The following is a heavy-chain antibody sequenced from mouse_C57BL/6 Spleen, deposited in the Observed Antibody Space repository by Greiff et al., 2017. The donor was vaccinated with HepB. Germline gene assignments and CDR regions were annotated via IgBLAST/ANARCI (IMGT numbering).Heavy chain of an antibody. V-gene: IGHV1-4*01. Sequence: VQLQQSGAELARPGASVKMSCKASCYTFTSYTMHWVKQRPGQGLEWIGYINPSSGYTKYNQKFKDKATLTADKSSSTAYMQLSSLTSEDSAVYYCARWGKYYSNPLYFDYWGQGTTLTVSS. CDR2: INPSSGYT. CDR1: CYTFTSYT. J-gene: IGHJ2*01. CDR3: ARWGKYYSNPLYFDY. D-gene: IGHD2-5*01.